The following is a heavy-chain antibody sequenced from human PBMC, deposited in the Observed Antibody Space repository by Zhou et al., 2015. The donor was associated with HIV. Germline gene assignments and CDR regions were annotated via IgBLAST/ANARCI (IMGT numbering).Heavy chain of an antibody. J-gene: IGHJ4*02. CDR2: ISAYNGNT. V-gene: IGHV1-18*01. CDR1: GYTFTSYG. D-gene: IGHD3-22*01. Sequence: QVQLVQSGAEVKKPGASVKVSCKASGYTFTSYGISWVRQAPGQGLEWMGWISAYNGNTNYAQKLQGRVTMTTDTSTSTAYMELRSLRSDDTAVYYCARSSSGYYYDHPNQSPTYWGQGTLVTVSS. CDR3: ARSSSGYYYDHPNQSPTY.